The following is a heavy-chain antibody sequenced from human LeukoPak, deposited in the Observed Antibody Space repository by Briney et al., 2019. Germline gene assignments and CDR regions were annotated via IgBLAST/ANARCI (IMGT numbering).Heavy chain of an antibody. CDR1: GYTFTGYY. V-gene: IGHV1-2*02. CDR3: ARGGSGSYFSWLDP. CDR2: INPNSGGT. J-gene: IGHJ5*02. Sequence: ASVKVSCKTSGYTFTGYYIHWVRQAPGQGLECMGWINPNSGGTNYAQKFQGRVTMTRDTSISTAYMELSRLRSDDTAVYYCARGGSGSYFSWLDPWGQGTLVTVSS. D-gene: IGHD3-10*01.